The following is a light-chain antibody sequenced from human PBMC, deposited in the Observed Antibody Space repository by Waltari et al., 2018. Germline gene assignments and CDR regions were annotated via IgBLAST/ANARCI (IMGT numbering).Light chain of an antibody. Sequence: EIVMTQSPATLSVSPGERATLSCRASQSGSSNLAWYQQKPGQAPRRLIYGASTRATGIPARFSGSGSGTEFTLTISSMQSEDFAVYYCQQYNNWLWTFGQGTKVEIK. CDR3: QQYNNWLWT. CDR2: GAS. J-gene: IGKJ1*01. CDR1: QSGSSN. V-gene: IGKV3-15*01.